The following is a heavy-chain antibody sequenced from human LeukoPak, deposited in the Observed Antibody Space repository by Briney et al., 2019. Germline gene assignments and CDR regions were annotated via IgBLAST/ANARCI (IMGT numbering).Heavy chain of an antibody. V-gene: IGHV5-51*01. CDR2: IYPVDSET. CDR1: GYTFTSYW. J-gene: IGHJ4*02. CDR3: ARSKTYTVTTFDY. D-gene: IGHD4-17*01. Sequence: GESLKISCKGSGYTFTSYWIGWVRQMPGKALEWMGIIYPVDSETRYRPSFQGHVTISADQSISTAYLQWSSLKASDTAMYYCARSKTYTVTTFDYWGQGTLVTVSS.